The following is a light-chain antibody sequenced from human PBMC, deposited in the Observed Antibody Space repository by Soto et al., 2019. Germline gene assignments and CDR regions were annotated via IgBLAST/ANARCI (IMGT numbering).Light chain of an antibody. J-gene: IGKJ1*01. CDR2: DAS. Sequence: IQMTQSPSSLSASVGDRVTITCRASQSIDNYLNWYQQKPGKAPQLLIFDASSLRSGVPSRFSGSGSGTEFTLTISSLQPENFATYFCQQTYSTPWTFGQGTKVEVK. V-gene: IGKV1-39*01. CDR3: QQTYSTPWT. CDR1: QSIDNY.